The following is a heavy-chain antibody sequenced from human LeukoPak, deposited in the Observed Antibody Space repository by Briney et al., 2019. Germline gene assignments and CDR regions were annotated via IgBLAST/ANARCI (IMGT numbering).Heavy chain of an antibody. D-gene: IGHD3-10*01. V-gene: IGHV3-30*04. CDR3: ARDLKLYGSGDLEY. CDR2: ISYDGSNK. CDR1: GFTFSSYA. Sequence: QPGGSLRLSCAASGFTFSSYAMHWVRQAPGKGLEWVAVISYDGSNKYYADSVKGRFTISRDNSKNTLYLQMNSLRAEDTAVYYCARDLKLYGSGDLEYWGQGTLVTVSS. J-gene: IGHJ4*02.